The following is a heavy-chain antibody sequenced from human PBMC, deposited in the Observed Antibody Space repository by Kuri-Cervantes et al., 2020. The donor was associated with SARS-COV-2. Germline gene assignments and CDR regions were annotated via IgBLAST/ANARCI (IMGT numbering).Heavy chain of an antibody. CDR3: AGAGTGWKYPIDY. V-gene: IGHV3-11*04. D-gene: IGHD3-10*01. CDR1: GFTFSDYY. CDR2: ISSSGSTI. Sequence: GSLRLSCAASGFTFSDYYMSWIRQAPGKGLEWVSYISSSGSTIYYADSVKGRFTISRDNAKNSLYLQMNSLRTEDTAVYFCAGAGTGWKYPIDYWGQGTLVTVSS. J-gene: IGHJ4*02.